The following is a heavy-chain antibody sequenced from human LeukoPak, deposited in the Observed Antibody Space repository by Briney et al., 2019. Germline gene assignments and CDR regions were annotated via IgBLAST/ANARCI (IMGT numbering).Heavy chain of an antibody. CDR2: IYYSRST. J-gene: IGHJ5*02. CDR3: ARRSIAAAGNPDWFDP. CDR1: GGSISSSSYY. Sequence: SETLSLTCTVSGGSISSSSYYWGWIRQPPGKGLEWIGSIYYSRSTYYNPSLKSRVTISVDTSKNQFSLKLSSVTAADTAVYYCARRSIAAAGNPDWFDPWGQGTLVTVSS. V-gene: IGHV4-39*01. D-gene: IGHD6-13*01.